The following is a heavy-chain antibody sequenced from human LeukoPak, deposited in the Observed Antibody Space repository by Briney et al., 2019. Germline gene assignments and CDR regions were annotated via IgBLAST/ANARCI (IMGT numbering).Heavy chain of an antibody. Sequence: GGSLRLSCAASGFTFSSYDMHWVRQATGKGLEWVSAIGTAGDLYYPGSVKGRFTISRENAKNSLYLQMNSLRAGDTAVYYCARGDGSGSYYYGMDVWGKGTTVTVSS. CDR1: GFTFSSYD. CDR3: ARGDGSGSYYYGMDV. D-gene: IGHD3-10*01. V-gene: IGHV3-13*05. CDR2: IGTAGDL. J-gene: IGHJ6*04.